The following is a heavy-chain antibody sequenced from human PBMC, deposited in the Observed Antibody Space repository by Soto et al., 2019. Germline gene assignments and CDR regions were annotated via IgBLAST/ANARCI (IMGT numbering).Heavy chain of an antibody. J-gene: IGHJ6*02. CDR3: AREGRAHTSSSYYYYYGMDV. CDR1: GYTFTSYA. V-gene: IGHV1-3*01. Sequence: GASVKVSCKASGYTFTSYAMHWVRQAPGQRLEWMGWINAGNGNTKYSQKFQGRVTITRDTSASTAYMELSSLRSEDTAVYYCAREGRAHTSSSYYYYYGMDVWGQGTTLTVSS. CDR2: INAGNGNT.